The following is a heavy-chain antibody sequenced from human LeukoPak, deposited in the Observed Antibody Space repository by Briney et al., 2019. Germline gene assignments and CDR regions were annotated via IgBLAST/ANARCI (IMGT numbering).Heavy chain of an antibody. V-gene: IGHV3-33*01. J-gene: IGHJ4*02. CDR3: ARGRTGFDY. D-gene: IGHD1-14*01. Sequence: GSSLRLSCAASGFTFSTYGMHWVRQAPGKGLEWVAVIWYDGSDKYYADSVKGRFTISRDNSKNTLYLQMNSLRAEDTAVYYCARGRTGFDYWGQGTLVTVSS. CDR2: IWYDGSDK. CDR1: GFTFSTYG.